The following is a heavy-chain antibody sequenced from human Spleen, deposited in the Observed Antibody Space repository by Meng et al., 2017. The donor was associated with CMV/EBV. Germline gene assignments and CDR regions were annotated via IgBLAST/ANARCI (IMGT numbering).Heavy chain of an antibody. Sequence: YTVAGYHVHGVRQAPGQGLEWMGWSNPKTAATHYAQKFQGRVTMTTDTSISTAYMDLSRLRSDDTAAYFCARLLHVPYYDSSGYYDYWGQGTLVTVSS. CDR2: SNPKTAAT. V-gene: IGHV1-2*02. CDR3: ARLLHVPYYDSSGYYDY. CDR1: YTVAGYH. D-gene: IGHD3-22*01. J-gene: IGHJ4*02.